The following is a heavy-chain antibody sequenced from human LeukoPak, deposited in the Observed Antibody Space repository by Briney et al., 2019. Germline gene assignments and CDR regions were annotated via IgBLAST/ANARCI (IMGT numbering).Heavy chain of an antibody. D-gene: IGHD2-2*02. CDR1: GFTVSSNY. CDR2: ISGGGEST. V-gene: IGHV3-23*01. J-gene: IGHJ4*02. CDR3: AKKSVPNTPPTFDY. Sequence: GGSLRLSCAASGFTVSSNYMSWVRQAPGKGLEWVSVISGGGESTYYADSVRGRSTISRDNSKNTLYLQMNSLRAEDTAVYYCAKKSVPNTPPTFDYWGQGTLVTVSS.